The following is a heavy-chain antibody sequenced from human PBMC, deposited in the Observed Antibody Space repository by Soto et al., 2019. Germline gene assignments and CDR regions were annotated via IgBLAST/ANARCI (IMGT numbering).Heavy chain of an antibody. CDR1: GYSFTTYW. CDR3: AREKSDLELFNWLDP. V-gene: IGHV5-10-1*01. Sequence: GESLKISCEASGYSFTTYWISWVRQMPGKGLEWMGAIDPRDSYTKYSPSFQGHVTISVDKSISTAYLQWNSLKASDTAIYYCAREKSDLELFNWLDPWGQGTMVSVSA. J-gene: IGHJ5*02. CDR2: IDPRDSYT. D-gene: IGHD1-7*01.